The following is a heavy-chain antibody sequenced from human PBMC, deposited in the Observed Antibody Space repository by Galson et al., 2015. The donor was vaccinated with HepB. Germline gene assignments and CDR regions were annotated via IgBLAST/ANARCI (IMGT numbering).Heavy chain of an antibody. J-gene: IGHJ5*02. CDR2: MNPNSGNT. Sequence: SVKVSCKASGYTFTSYDINWVRQATGQGLEWMGWMNPNSGNTGYAQKFQGRVTMTRNTSISTAYMELSSLRSEDTAVYYCARGDLPSGFWSGYYMGRFDPWGQGTLVTVSS. CDR1: GYTFTSYD. D-gene: IGHD3-3*01. CDR3: ARGDLPSGFWSGYYMGRFDP. V-gene: IGHV1-8*01.